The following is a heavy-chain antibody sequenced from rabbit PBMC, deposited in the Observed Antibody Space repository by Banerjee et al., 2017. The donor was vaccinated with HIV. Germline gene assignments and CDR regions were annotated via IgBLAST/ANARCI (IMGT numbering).Heavy chain of an antibody. D-gene: IGHD6-1*01. V-gene: IGHV1S40*01. J-gene: IGHJ3*01. CDR2: IHAGSSGST. CDR1: GFSWGSSGY. Sequence: QSLEESGGDLVKPGASLTLTCTASGFSWGSSGYMFWVRQAPGKGLEWIACIHAGSSGSTYYASWAKGRFTISKTSSTTVTLQMTSLTAADTATYFCARGGYTYGDAGYAYAMTRLDLRGPGTLVTVS. CDR3: ARGGYTYGDAGYAYAMTRLDL.